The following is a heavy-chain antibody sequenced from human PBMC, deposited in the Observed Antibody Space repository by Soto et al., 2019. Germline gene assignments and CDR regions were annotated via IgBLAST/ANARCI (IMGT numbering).Heavy chain of an antibody. D-gene: IGHD3-3*01. J-gene: IGHJ3*02. CDR3: ATTIFGVVSPQDAFDI. CDR1: GGSISSYY. CDR2: IYYSGST. V-gene: IGHV4-59*08. Sequence: SETLSLTCTVSGGSISSYYWSWIRQPPGKGLEWIGYIYYSGSTNYNPSLKSRVTISVDTSKNQFSLKLSSVTAADTAVYYCATTIFGVVSPQDAFDIWGQGTMVTVSS.